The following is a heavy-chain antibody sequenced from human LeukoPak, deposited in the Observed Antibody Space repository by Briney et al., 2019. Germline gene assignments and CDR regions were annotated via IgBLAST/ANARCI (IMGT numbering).Heavy chain of an antibody. CDR3: ARRTSFSSGFDS. Sequence: SETLSLTCTVSGGSITSVPYYWGWIRQPPGKGLEWIGNFYYSGSTYYNPSLKSRVTISVDTSKSQFSLRLTSVTATDTAVYYCARRTSFSSGFDSWGQGTLVTVSS. V-gene: IGHV4-39*01. CDR1: GGSITSVPYY. D-gene: IGHD6-25*01. CDR2: FYYSGST. J-gene: IGHJ5*01.